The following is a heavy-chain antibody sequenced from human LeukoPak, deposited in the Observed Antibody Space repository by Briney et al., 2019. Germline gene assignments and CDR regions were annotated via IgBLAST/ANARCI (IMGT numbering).Heavy chain of an antibody. D-gene: IGHD3-10*01. CDR1: GGSISSSSYY. CDR2: IYYSGST. CDR3: ARQGSGSGPLSYYYYYYMDV. J-gene: IGHJ6*03. V-gene: IGHV4-39*01. Sequence: PSETLSLTCTVSGGSISSSSYYWGWIRQPPGKGLEWIGSIYYSGSTYYNPSLKSRVTISVDTSKNQFSLKLSPVTAADTAVYYCARQGSGSGPLSYYYYYYMDVWGKGTTVTVSS.